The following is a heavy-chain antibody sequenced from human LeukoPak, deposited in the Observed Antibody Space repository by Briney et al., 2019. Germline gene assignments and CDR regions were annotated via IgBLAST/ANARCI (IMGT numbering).Heavy chain of an antibody. D-gene: IGHD3-3*01. V-gene: IGHV3-23*01. CDR3: AKCAYYDFWSGYTLDS. Sequence: GGSLRLSCATSGFTFSNYAMSWVRQAPGKGLEWVSGISGNSGNIDYADSVKGRFTSSRDNSKNILYLQMNSLRADDTAIYYCAKCAYYDFWSGYTLDSWGLGTLVTVSS. CDR1: GFTFSNYA. J-gene: IGHJ5*01. CDR2: ISGNSGNI.